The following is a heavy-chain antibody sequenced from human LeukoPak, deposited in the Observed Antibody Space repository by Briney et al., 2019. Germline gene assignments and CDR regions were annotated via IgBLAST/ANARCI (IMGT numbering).Heavy chain of an antibody. CDR3: ARHSVGSSSWIDY. CDR2: IYYSGST. J-gene: IGHJ4*02. V-gene: IGHV4-59*08. D-gene: IGHD6-13*01. Sequence: SETLSLTCTVSGGSISSYYWSWIRQPPWKGLEWIGYIYYSGSTNYNPSLKSRVTISVDTSKNQFSLKLSSVTAADTAVYYCARHSVGSSSWIDYWGQGTLVTVSS. CDR1: GGSISSYY.